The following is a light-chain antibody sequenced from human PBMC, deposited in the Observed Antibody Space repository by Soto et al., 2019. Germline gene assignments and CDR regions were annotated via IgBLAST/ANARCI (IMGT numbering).Light chain of an antibody. CDR2: GAS. CDR3: QQYYDYPPLI. Sequence: EIVMTQSPATLSVSPGERATLSCRARRNINRKLASYQQKPGQAPRLLISGASTRATGIPARFSGSGSGTEFTLTISSLQSEDFAVYYCQQYYDYPPLIFGGGTKVEIK. J-gene: IGKJ4*01. CDR1: RNINRK. V-gene: IGKV3-15*01.